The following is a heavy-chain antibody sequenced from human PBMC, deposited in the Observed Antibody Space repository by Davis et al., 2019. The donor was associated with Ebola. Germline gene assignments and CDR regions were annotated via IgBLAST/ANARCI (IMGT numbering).Heavy chain of an antibody. CDR3: ARGPYCSGGTCHRGMDV. CDR2: INHSGST. Sequence: MPSETLSLTCAVYGGSFSGYYWSWVRQPPGKWLEWIGEINHSGSTHYNPSLKSRVTISEDTSKNQFSLKLTSVTAADTAVYYCARGPYCSGGTCHRGMDVWGQGTTVTVSS. D-gene: IGHD2-15*01. J-gene: IGHJ6*02. V-gene: IGHV4-34*01. CDR1: GGSFSGYY.